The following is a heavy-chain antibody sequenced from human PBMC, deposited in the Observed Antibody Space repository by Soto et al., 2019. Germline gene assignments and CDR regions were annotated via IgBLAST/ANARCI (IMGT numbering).Heavy chain of an antibody. Sequence: QVQLVQSGAEVKKPGASVKVSCKASGYTFTSYGISWVRQAPGQGLEWMGWISAYNGNTNYAQKLQGRATMTPDTSTRSAYMELSSLRYGDTAVYYCASSHCDYVRSSGQVTLVIGSS. V-gene: IGHV1-18*01. CDR2: ISAYNGNT. J-gene: IGHJ5*02. D-gene: IGHD4-17*01. CDR3: ASSHCDYVRS. CDR1: GYTFTSYG.